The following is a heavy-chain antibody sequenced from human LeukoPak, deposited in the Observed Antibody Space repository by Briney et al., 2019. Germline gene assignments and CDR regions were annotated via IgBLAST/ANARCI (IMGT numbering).Heavy chain of an antibody. CDR1: GHIFTSYG. CDR2: ISVYNGNT. V-gene: IGHV1-18*04. CDR3: ARVQPHRIYYDNSDYPTRNDY. J-gene: IGHJ4*02. D-gene: IGHD3-22*01. Sequence: ASVKVSCKASGHIFTSYGISWVRQAPGQGLEWVGWISVYNGNTNYFQKFQGRVTMTTDTSPSTAYMELRSLRSDDTAVYYCARVQPHRIYYDNSDYPTRNDYWGQGTLVTVSS.